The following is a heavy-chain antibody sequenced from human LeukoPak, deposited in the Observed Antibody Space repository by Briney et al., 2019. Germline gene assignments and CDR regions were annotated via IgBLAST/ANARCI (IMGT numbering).Heavy chain of an antibody. CDR3: AKGADPQDTYFDY. V-gene: IGHV3-11*01. CDR1: GFTFSDYY. J-gene: IGHJ4*02. CDR2: SSSSGRTI. Sequence: GGSLRLSCAASGFTFSDYYMSWIRQAPGKGLEWVSYSSSSGRTIYYADSVKGRFTISRDNSKNTLYLQMNSLGAEDTAVYYCAKGADPQDTYFDYWGQGTLVTASS. D-gene: IGHD2-15*01.